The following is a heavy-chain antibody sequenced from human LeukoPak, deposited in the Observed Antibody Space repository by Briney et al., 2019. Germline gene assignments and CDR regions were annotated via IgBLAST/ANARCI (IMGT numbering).Heavy chain of an antibody. J-gene: IGHJ4*02. Sequence: GGSLRLSCAASGFTVSSNYMSWVRQAPGKGLEWVSAISSSSSYIYYADSGKGRFTISRDNAKNSLYLQMNSLRAEDTAVYYCARELIDYWGQGTLVTVSS. CDR1: GFTVSSNY. CDR3: ARELIDY. CDR2: ISSSSSYI. V-gene: IGHV3-21*01.